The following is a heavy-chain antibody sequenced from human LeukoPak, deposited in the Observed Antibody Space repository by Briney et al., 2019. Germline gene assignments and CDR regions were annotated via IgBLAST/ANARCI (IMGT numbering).Heavy chain of an antibody. CDR3: ARGSSQAVAGTGYYYGMDV. CDR2: INPSGGST. D-gene: IGHD6-19*01. Sequence: ASVEVSCKASGYTFTSYYMHWVRQAPGQGLEWMGIINPSGGSTSYAQKFQGRVTMTRDTSTSTVYMELSSLRSEDTAVYYCARGSSQAVAGTGYYYGMDVWGQGTTVTVS. CDR1: GYTFTSYY. J-gene: IGHJ6*02. V-gene: IGHV1-46*01.